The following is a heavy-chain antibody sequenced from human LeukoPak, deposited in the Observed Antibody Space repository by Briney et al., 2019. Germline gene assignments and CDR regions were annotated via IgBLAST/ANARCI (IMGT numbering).Heavy chain of an antibody. J-gene: IGHJ5*02. CDR1: GFIFSSNR. Sequence: PGGSLRLSCAASGFIFSSNRMHWVRQPPGKGLVWVSRINRDGSSTSYADSVKGRFTISRDNAKNTLYLQMNSLRAEDTAVYYCARETTVTGWFDPWGQGTLVTVSS. CDR3: ARETTVTGWFDP. V-gene: IGHV3-74*01. D-gene: IGHD4-17*01. CDR2: INRDGSST.